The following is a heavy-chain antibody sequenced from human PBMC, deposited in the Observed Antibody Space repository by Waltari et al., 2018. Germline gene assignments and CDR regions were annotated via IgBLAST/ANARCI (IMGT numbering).Heavy chain of an antibody. CDR2: IYYSGST. CDR1: GGSISSYY. J-gene: IGHJ4*02. CDR3: ARARDYGDYVDFFDY. V-gene: IGHV4-59*01. Sequence: QVQLQESGPGLVKPSETLSLTCTVSGGSISSYYWSWIRQPPGKGLEWIGYIYYSGSTNYNPSLKSRVTISVDTSKNQFSLKLSSVTAADTAVYYCARARDYGDYVDFFDYWGQGTLVTVSS. D-gene: IGHD4-17*01.